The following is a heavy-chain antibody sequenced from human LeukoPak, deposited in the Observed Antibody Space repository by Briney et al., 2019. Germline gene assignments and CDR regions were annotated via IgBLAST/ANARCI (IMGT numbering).Heavy chain of an antibody. CDR3: ARVRHDYFDY. Sequence: PSETLSLTCTVSGGSISSSSYYWGWIRQPPGKGLEWIGYIYYSGSTNYNPSLKSRVTISVDTSKNQFSLKLSSVTAADTAVYYCARVRHDYFDYWGQGTLVTVSS. J-gene: IGHJ4*02. D-gene: IGHD1-1*01. V-gene: IGHV4-61*05. CDR2: IYYSGST. CDR1: GGSISSSSYY.